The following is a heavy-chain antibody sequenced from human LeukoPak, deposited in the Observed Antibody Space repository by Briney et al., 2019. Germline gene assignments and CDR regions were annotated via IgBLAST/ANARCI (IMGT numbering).Heavy chain of an antibody. CDR1: GFTFSSYA. CDR2: ISDSGGST. J-gene: IGHJ5*02. Sequence: PGGSLRLSCAASGFTFSSYAMSWVRQAPGKGLEWVSAISDSGGSTYYADSVKGRFTISRDNSKNTLHLQMNSLRAEDTAVYYCAKAGSRYYNWFDPWGQGTLVTVSS. V-gene: IGHV3-23*01. D-gene: IGHD1-14*01. CDR3: AKAGSRYYNWFDP.